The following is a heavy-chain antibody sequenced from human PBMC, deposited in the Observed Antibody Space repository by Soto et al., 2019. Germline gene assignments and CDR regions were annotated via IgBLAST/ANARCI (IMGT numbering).Heavy chain of an antibody. Sequence: SETLSLTCTVSGGSVSSGSYYWSWIRQPPGKGLEWIGYIYYSGSTNYNPSLKSQVTISVDTSKNQFSLKLSSVTAADTAVYYCARERWYYYGMDVWGQGTTVTVSS. CDR1: GGSVSSGSYY. D-gene: IGHD2-15*01. V-gene: IGHV4-61*01. CDR3: ARERWYYYGMDV. CDR2: IYYSGST. J-gene: IGHJ6*02.